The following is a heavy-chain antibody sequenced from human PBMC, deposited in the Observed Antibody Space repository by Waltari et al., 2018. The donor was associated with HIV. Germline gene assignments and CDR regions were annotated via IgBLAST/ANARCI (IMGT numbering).Heavy chain of an antibody. D-gene: IGHD2-8*01. CDR1: GYSFATYW. CDR3: TKGMYANQDYFDN. CDR2: IYPGDSDT. J-gene: IGHJ4*02. Sequence: EVQLVQSGAEVKKPGESLKISCKGSGYSFATYWIGWVRQMPGKGMEWRGIIYPGDSDTRYSPSFQGQVTISADKSIRTAYRQWSSLKASDTAMYYCTKGMYANQDYFDNWGQGTLVTVSS. V-gene: IGHV5-51*03.